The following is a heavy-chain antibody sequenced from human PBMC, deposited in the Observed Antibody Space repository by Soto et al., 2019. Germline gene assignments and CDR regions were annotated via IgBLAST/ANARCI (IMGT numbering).Heavy chain of an antibody. CDR1: GGSISSGGYY. CDR2: IYYSGST. V-gene: IGHV4-31*01. D-gene: IGHD3-3*01. CDR3: ARGPDSSHWYFDL. Sequence: QVQLQESGPGLVKPSQTLSLTCTVSGGSISSGGYYWSWIRQHPGKGLEWIGYIYYSGSTYYNPSLKCPVTISVDTSKNQFSLKLSSVTAADTAVYYCARGPDSSHWYFDLWGRGTLVTVSS. J-gene: IGHJ2*01.